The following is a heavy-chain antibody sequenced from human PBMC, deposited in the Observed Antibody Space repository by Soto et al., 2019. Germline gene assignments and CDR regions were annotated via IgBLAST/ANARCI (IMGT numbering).Heavy chain of an antibody. J-gene: IGHJ5*02. D-gene: IGHD3-22*01. V-gene: IGHV3-9*01. CDR2: ISWNSGSI. Sequence: PGGSLRLSCAASGFTFDDYAMHWVRQAPGKGLEWVSGISWNSGSIGYADSVKGRFTISRDNAKNSLYLQMNSLRAEDTALYYCAKAAGYYDSSASNWFDPWGQGTLVTVSS. CDR3: AKAAGYYDSSASNWFDP. CDR1: GFTFDDYA.